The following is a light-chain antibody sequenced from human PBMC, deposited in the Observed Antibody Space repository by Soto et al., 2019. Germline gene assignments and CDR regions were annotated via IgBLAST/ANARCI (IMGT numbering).Light chain of an antibody. CDR3: SSSTTSSNYV. J-gene: IGLJ1*01. CDR1: SSDIGAYNY. Sequence: QSVLTQPASVSGSPGQSITVSCTGTSSDIGAYNYVSWYQQHPGRAPKLLIFGVSNRPSGVSNRFSGSKCCNTASLTISGLQDEDEADYYCSSSTTSSNYVFATGTKLTVL. CDR2: GVS. V-gene: IGLV2-14*01.